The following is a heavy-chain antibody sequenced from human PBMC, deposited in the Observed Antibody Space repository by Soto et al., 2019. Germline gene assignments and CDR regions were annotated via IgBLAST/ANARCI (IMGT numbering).Heavy chain of an antibody. V-gene: IGHV1-18*04. D-gene: IGHD6-19*01. CDR2: ISAYNGNT. CDR1: GYTFSSYT. Sequence: ASVKVSCKPSGYTFSSYTISWVRQAPGQGLEWMGWISAYNGNTRHAQKVQGRVIMTTGTSTSTAYMELKSLRSDDTAVYYCARDDGVAVAGFDYWGQGTLVTV. J-gene: IGHJ4*02. CDR3: ARDDGVAVAGFDY.